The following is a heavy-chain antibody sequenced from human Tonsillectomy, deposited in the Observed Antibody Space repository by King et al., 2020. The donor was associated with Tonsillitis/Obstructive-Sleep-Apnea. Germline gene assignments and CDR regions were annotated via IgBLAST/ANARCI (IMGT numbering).Heavy chain of an antibody. CDR2: TRNKAHSYTT. Sequence: DVQLVESGGGLVQPGGSLRLSCAASGFTFSDHYMDWVRQAPGKGLEWVGRTRNKAHSYTTEYAASVKGRFTISRDDSENSLYLQMNSLKTEDTAVYYFARVRTSSPVYNLDYWGQGTLVTVSS. V-gene: IGHV3-72*01. D-gene: IGHD1-14*01. CDR3: ARVRTSSPVYNLDY. CDR1: GFTFSDHY. J-gene: IGHJ4*02.